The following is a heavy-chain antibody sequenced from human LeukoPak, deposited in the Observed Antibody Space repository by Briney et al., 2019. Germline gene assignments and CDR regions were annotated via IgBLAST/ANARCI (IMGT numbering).Heavy chain of an antibody. CDR2: ISSSGTTI. D-gene: IGHD3-10*01. Sequence: GGSLRLSCAASGFTFSNYEMNWVRQAPGEGLEWLSYISSSGTTIYHADSVRGRFTISRDDSKNTLYLQMNSLRADDTAVYYCAKGIQNSEHYYSLFDYWGLGTLVTVSS. CDR3: AKGIQNSEHYYSLFDY. V-gene: IGHV3-48*03. J-gene: IGHJ4*02. CDR1: GFTFSNYE.